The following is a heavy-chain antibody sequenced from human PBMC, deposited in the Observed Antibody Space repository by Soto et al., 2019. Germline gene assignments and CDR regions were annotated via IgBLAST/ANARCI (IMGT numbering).Heavy chain of an antibody. CDR1: GGSISSGGYS. Sequence: QLQLQESGSGLVKPSQTLSLTCAVSGGSISSGGYSWSWIRQPPGKGLEWIAYIYHSGSTYYNPSLKCRVTISVDRSKNQFSLKLSSVTAADTAVYYCASAGGLGAVAADYWGQGTLVTVSS. V-gene: IGHV4-30-2*01. CDR2: IYHSGST. CDR3: ASAGGLGAVAADY. D-gene: IGHD6-19*01. J-gene: IGHJ4*02.